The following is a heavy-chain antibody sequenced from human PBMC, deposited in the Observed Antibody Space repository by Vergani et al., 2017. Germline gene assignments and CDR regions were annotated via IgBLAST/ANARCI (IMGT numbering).Heavy chain of an antibody. V-gene: IGHV3-33*01. D-gene: IGHD2-8*01. CDR1: GFTLSSHA. J-gene: IGHJ6*03. CDR3: ARSGYCAHGVCYMTYYYYMDV. CDR2: IWYDGSKE. Sequence: QVQLEESGGGVVQPGRSLRLSCAGSGFTLSSHAIHWVRQAPGKGLEWVAFIWYDGSKEYYADSVKGRFTISRDNSKNTLYLQMNNLRAEDTAVYYCARSGYCAHGVCYMTYYYYMDVWGKGTAVTVSS.